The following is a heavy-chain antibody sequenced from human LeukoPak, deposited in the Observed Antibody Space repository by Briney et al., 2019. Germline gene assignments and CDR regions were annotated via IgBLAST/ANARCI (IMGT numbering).Heavy chain of an antibody. D-gene: IGHD2-15*01. CDR1: GFIFTMHW. CDR2: IEGEGREK. V-gene: IGHV3-7*01. Sequence: GGSLSLSCAASGFIFTMHWIRWVRQDPGKWLECVANIEGEGREKKQVDSVKGRFTISRDNAKNSVYLQMNSLRVEDTTVYYCARDGRGGHNDYWGQGTLVTVSS. CDR3: ARDGRGGHNDY. J-gene: IGHJ4*02.